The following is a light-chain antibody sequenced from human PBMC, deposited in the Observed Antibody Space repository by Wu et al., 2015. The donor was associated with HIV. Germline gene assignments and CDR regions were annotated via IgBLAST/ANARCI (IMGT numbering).Light chain of an antibody. CDR1: ESIRH. J-gene: IGKJ5*01. Sequence: EIVLTQSPATLSLSPGERATLSCRATESIRHLAWYQQKPGQAPRLLIYGASTRTDGIPDRFSASVSGADFTLMISRLEPEDSAVYYCQQYISSPITFGQGHDWXLN. CDR2: GAS. CDR3: QQYISSPIT. V-gene: IGKV3-20*01.